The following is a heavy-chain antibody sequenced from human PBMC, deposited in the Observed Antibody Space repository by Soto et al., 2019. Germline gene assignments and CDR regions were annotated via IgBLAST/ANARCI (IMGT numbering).Heavy chain of an antibody. V-gene: IGHV4-59*02. J-gene: IGHJ4*02. CDR1: GGSVSVYY. CDR2: IYASRSP. D-gene: IGHD1-26*01. Sequence: SETLSLTCTISGGSVSVYYWSWIRQSTGQGLEWIGYIYASRSPYYNPSLRSRVTISADTSKNQISLKLTSPTAADTAVYYCARGVGSSPPQYWGRGTLVTVSS. CDR3: ARGVGSSPPQY.